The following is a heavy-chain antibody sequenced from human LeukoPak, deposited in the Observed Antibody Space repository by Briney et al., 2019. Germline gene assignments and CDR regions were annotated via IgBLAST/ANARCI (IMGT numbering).Heavy chain of an antibody. D-gene: IGHD3-22*01. CDR2: IYYSGST. V-gene: IGHV4-31*03. J-gene: IGHJ4*02. Sequence: SETLSLTCTVSGGSISSGGYFWSWIRQHSGKGLEWIGYIYYSGSTYYNPSLKSRVTISVDTSKNQFSLKLSSVTAADTAVYYCARVYYYDSSGYLDYWGQGTLVTVSS. CDR3: ARVYYYDSSGYLDY. CDR1: GGSISSGGYF.